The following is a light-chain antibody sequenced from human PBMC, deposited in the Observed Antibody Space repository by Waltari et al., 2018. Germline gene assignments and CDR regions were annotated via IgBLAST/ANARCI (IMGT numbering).Light chain of an antibody. J-gene: IGKJ4*01. CDR3: QQRRDWAIT. Sequence: EIVLTQSPATLSLSPGERASLSCRASQSVSRYLACYRQKPGQAPRRLIFDASIRAHGTPARFRGSGSWTYFTLNISSLEPEDFAVYYCQQRRDWAITFGGRTKVEIK. CDR1: QSVSRY. CDR2: DAS. V-gene: IGKV3-11*01.